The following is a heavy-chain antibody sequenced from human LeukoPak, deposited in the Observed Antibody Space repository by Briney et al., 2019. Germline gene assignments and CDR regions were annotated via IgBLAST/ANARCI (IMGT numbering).Heavy chain of an antibody. D-gene: IGHD3-10*01. V-gene: IGHV5-51*01. CDR1: GYSFTSYW. CDR3: SRLRFGEYNYFDY. J-gene: IGHJ4*02. Sequence: GESLKISFKGSGYSFTSYWIGWVRPMPGKGLAWMGIIYPGDSDTRYSPSFQGQVTISADKSISTAYLPWSSLQASHTALYLCSRLRFGEYNYFDYWGQGALVTVSS. CDR2: IYPGDSDT.